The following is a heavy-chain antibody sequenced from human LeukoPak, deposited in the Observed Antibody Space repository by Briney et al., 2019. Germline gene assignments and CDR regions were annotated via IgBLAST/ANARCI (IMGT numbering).Heavy chain of an antibody. Sequence: PGGSLRLSCAASGFTFSSYAMHWVRQAPGKGLEWVAVISYDGSNKYYADSVKGRFTISRDNSKNTPYLQMNSLRAEDTAVYYCARGRFYGGSLDYWGQGTLVTVSS. V-gene: IGHV3-30-3*01. CDR1: GFTFSSYA. CDR2: ISYDGSNK. J-gene: IGHJ4*02. D-gene: IGHD4-23*01. CDR3: ARGRFYGGSLDY.